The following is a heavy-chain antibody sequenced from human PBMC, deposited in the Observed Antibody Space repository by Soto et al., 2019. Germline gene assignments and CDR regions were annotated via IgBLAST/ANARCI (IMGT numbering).Heavy chain of an antibody. CDR2: IYPGDSDT. Sequence: GESLKISCKGSGYSFTSYWIGWVRQMPGKGLEWMGIIYPGDSDTRYSPSFQGQVTISADKSISTAYLQWSSLKASDTAMYYCARQYYYDSSWYYYYYGMDVWGQGTTVTVSS. J-gene: IGHJ6*02. CDR1: GYSFTSYW. D-gene: IGHD3-22*01. CDR3: ARQYYYDSSWYYYYYGMDV. V-gene: IGHV5-51*01.